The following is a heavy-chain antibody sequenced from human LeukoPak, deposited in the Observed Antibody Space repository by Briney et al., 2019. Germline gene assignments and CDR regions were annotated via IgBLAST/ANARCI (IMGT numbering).Heavy chain of an antibody. V-gene: IGHV4-34*01. J-gene: IGHJ1*01. D-gene: IGHD3-22*01. CDR2: INHSGST. CDR3: ARGPNSSGYRRAEYFQH. CDR1: GGSFSGYY. Sequence: LKTLSLTCAVYGGSFSGYYWSWIRQPPGKGLEWIGEINHSGSTNYNPSLKSRVTISVDTSKNQFSLKLSSVTAADTAVYYCARGPNSSGYRRAEYFQHWGQGTLVTVSS.